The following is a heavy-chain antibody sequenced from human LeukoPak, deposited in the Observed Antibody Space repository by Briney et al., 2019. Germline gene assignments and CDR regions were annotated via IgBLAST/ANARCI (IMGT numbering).Heavy chain of an antibody. J-gene: IGHJ5*02. CDR1: GGSISSYY. V-gene: IGHV4-34*01. D-gene: IGHD3-3*01. CDR2: INHSGST. Sequence: SETLSLTCTVSGGSISSYYWSWIRQPPGKGLEWIGEINHSGSTNYNPSLKSRVTISVDTSKNQFSLKLSSVTAADTAVYYCARKRIRFSPNWFDPWGQGTLVTVSS. CDR3: ARKRIRFSPNWFDP.